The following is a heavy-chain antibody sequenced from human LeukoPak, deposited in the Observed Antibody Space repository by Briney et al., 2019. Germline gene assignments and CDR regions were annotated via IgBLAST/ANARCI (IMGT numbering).Heavy chain of an antibody. D-gene: IGHD4-23*01. V-gene: IGHV3-11*01. CDR1: GFTFSDYN. Sequence: PGGSLRLSCAASGFTFSDYNMNWVRQAPGKGLEWVSYITNSGSTIHYADSVKGRFTISRDNAKNSLYLQMNSLRAEDTAVYYGARSIGLAGGGVDVRGQGTTVNV. CDR3: ARSIGLAGGGVDV. CDR2: ITNSGSTI. J-gene: IGHJ6*02.